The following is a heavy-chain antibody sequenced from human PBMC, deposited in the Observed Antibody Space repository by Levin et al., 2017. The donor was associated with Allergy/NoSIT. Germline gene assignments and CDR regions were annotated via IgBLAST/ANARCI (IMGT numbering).Heavy chain of an antibody. CDR2: INPNSGGT. J-gene: IGHJ6*02. CDR1: GYTFTGYY. CDR3: ATTVVPAAGYYYGMDV. Sequence: VASVKVSCKASGYTFTGYYMHWVRQAPGQGLEWMGWINPNSGGTNYAQKFQGWVTMTRDTSISTAYMELSRLRSDDTAVYYCATTVVPAAGYYYGMDVWGQGTTVTVSS. D-gene: IGHD2-2*01. V-gene: IGHV1-2*04.